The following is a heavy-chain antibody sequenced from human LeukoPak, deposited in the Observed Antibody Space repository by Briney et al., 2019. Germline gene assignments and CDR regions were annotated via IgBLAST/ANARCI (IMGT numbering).Heavy chain of an antibody. CDR3: ARGDAFSGDH. CDR1: GFSFTNFW. Sequence: GGSLRLSCAVSGFSFTNFWMSWVRQAPGRGLEWVANIHPEGSEKYHVESVKGRFTISRDNTKNLLFLQMNGLRVEDTAVYYCARGDAFSGDHWGQGTLVTVSS. V-gene: IGHV3-7*04. J-gene: IGHJ4*02. CDR2: IHPEGSEK.